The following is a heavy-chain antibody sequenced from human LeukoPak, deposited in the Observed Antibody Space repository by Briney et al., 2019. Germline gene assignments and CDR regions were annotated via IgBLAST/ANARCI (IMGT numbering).Heavy chain of an antibody. D-gene: IGHD6-19*01. CDR3: ARGRGGWKGNNWFDP. V-gene: IGHV3-7*01. CDR2: IKQDGSEK. Sequence: GGSLRLSCAASGFTFSSYWMSWVRQAPGKGLEWVANIKQDGSEKCYVDSVKGRFTISRDNAKNSLYLQMNSLRAEDTAVYYCARGRGGWKGNNWFDPWGQGTLVTVSS. J-gene: IGHJ5*02. CDR1: GFTFSSYW.